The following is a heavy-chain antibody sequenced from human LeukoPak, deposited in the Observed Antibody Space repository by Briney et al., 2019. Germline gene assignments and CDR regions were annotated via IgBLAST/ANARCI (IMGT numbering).Heavy chain of an antibody. J-gene: IGHJ6*02. V-gene: IGHV3-30*03. D-gene: IGHD6-6*01. CDR3: ARADSSSFGMDV. CDR1: GFTFSSYG. CDR2: ISYDGSNK. Sequence: PGGSLRLSCAASGFTFSSYGMHWVRQAPGKGLEWVAVISYDGSNKYYADSVKGRFTISRDNSKNTLYLQMNSLRAEDTAVYYCARADSSSFGMDVWGQGTTVTVSS.